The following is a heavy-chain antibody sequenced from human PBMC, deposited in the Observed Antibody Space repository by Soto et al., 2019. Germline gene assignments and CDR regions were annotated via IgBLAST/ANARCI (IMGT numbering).Heavy chain of an antibody. CDR1: GYTFTRYD. Sequence: ASVKVSCKASGYTFTRYDINWVRQATGQGLEWMGWMNPNSGNTGYAQKFQGRVTMTRNTSISTAYMELSSLRSEDTAVYYCARSATTRKRYYYYGMDVWGQGNSVTVSS. CDR2: MNPNSGNT. J-gene: IGHJ6*02. CDR3: ARSATTRKRYYYYGMDV. D-gene: IGHD2-15*01. V-gene: IGHV1-8*01.